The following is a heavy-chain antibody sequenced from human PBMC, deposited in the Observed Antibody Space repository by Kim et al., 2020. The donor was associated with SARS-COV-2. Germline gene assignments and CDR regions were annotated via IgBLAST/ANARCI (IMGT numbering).Heavy chain of an antibody. Sequence: SETLSLTCAIYGGSFSGYYWNWIRQPPGKGLEWIGEINHSGSTNYNPSLKSRVTISVDTSKKQFSLKLRSVTAADTAVYYCARTGYSSIDYQLYLEYWGQGTLVTVSS. CDR1: GGSFSGYY. V-gene: IGHV4-34*01. J-gene: IGHJ4*02. D-gene: IGHD6-19*01. CDR2: INHSGST. CDR3: ARTGYSSIDYQLYLEY.